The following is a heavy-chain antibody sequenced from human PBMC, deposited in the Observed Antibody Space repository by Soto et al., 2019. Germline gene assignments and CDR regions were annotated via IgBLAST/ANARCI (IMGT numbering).Heavy chain of an antibody. V-gene: IGHV4-34*01. J-gene: IGHJ4*02. D-gene: IGHD3-3*01. Sequence: SETLSLTCAVYGGSFSGYYWSWIRQPPGKGLEWIGEINHSGSTNYNPSLKSRVTISVDTSKNQFSLKLSSVTAADTAVYYCARAFGDDLRFLEWPMFLNFDYWGQGTLVTVSS. CDR3: ARAFGDDLRFLEWPMFLNFDY. CDR2: INHSGST. CDR1: GGSFSGYY.